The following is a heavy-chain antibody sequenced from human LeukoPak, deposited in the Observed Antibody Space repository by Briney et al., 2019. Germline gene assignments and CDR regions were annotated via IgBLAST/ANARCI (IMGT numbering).Heavy chain of an antibody. J-gene: IGHJ1*01. CDR1: GFTFSSYG. CDR3: ASISYGDYEH. D-gene: IGHD4-17*01. V-gene: IGHV3-7*05. CDR2: IRQDGSEK. Sequence: PGRSLRLSCAASGFTFSSYGMHWVRQAPGKGLEWVANIRQDGSEKKYVDSVKGRFTISRDNAKNALYLQMNTLRAEDTAVYYCASISYGDYEHWGQGTLVTVSS.